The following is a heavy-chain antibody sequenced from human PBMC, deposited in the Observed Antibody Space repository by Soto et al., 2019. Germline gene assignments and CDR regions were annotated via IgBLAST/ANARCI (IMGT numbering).Heavy chain of an antibody. D-gene: IGHD3-16*02. CDR3: ARLYGLDAFDI. J-gene: IGHJ3*02. Sequence: SETLSLTCTVHRGSINSYYWSWIRQPPGKGLEWIGYIYYSGSTNYNPSLKSRVTISVDTSKNQFSLKLSSVTAADTAVYYCARLYGLDAFDIWGQGTMVT. CDR2: IYYSGST. CDR1: RGSINSYY. V-gene: IGHV4-59*08.